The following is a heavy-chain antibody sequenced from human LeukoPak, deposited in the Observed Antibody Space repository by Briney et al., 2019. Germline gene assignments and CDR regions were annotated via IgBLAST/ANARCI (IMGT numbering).Heavy chain of an antibody. D-gene: IGHD6-19*01. V-gene: IGHV1-18*01. J-gene: IGHJ4*02. Sequence: ASVKVSCKASGYTFTSYGISWVRQAPGQGLEWMGWISAYNGNTNYAQKLQGRVTMTTDTSTSTAYMELRSLRSDDTAVYYCARVFGIAVAGAPFDYWGQGTLVTVSS. CDR2: ISAYNGNT. CDR3: ARVFGIAVAGAPFDY. CDR1: GYTFTSYG.